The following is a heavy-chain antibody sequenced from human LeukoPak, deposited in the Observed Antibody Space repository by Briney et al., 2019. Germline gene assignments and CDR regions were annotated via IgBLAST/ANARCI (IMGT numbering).Heavy chain of an antibody. V-gene: IGHV3-23*01. J-gene: IGHJ2*01. Sequence: PGGSLRLSCAASGFTFNNYALSWVRRAPGKGLEWVSTSSGNGGSASYTYYADSVKGRFTISRDSSKSTVSLQMNSLRADDTAVYYCAKDQRMYSSGWSPAGGWYFDLWGRGALVSVSS. CDR1: GFTFNNYA. CDR3: AKDQRMYSSGWSPAGGWYFDL. CDR2: SSGNGGSASYT. D-gene: IGHD6-19*01.